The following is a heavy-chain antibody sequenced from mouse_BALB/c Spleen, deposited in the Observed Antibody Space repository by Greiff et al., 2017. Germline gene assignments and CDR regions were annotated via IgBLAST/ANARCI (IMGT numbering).Heavy chain of an antibody. D-gene: IGHD3-1*01. Sequence: ESGPGLVKPSQSLSLTCTVTGYSITSDYAWNWIRQFPGNKLEWMGYISYSGSTSYNPSLKSRISITRDTSKNQFFLQLNSVTTEDTATYYCARGGSSGYYDYWGQGTTLTVSS. V-gene: IGHV3-2*02. CDR3: ARGGSSGYYDY. CDR2: ISYSGST. CDR1: GYSITSDYA. J-gene: IGHJ2*01.